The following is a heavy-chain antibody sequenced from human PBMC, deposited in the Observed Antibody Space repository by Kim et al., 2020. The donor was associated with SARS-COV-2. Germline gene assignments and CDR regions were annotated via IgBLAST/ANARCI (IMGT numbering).Heavy chain of an antibody. CDR1: GGSFSGYY. V-gene: IGHV4-34*01. CDR2: INHSGST. CDR3: ARGRGRYDSSGYSNY. Sequence: SETLSLTCAVYGGSFSGYYWSWIRQPPGKGLEWIGEINHSGSTNYNPSLKSRVTISVDTSKNQFSLKLSSVTAADTAVYYCARGRGRYDSSGYSNYWGQGTLVTVSS. J-gene: IGHJ4*02. D-gene: IGHD3-22*01.